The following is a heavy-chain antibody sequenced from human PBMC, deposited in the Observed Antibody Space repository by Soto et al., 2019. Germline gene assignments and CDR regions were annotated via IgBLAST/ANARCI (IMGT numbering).Heavy chain of an antibody. CDR3: AGQLSPRDFDY. Sequence: SETLSLTCTVSGGSINSNSYYWGWIRQPPGKGLEWIGSIYYSGSTYYNPSLKSRVTISVDTSKNHFSLKLSSVTAADTAIYFCAGQLSPRDFDYWGQGTLVTVSS. D-gene: IGHD3-10*01. J-gene: IGHJ4*02. CDR2: IYYSGST. CDR1: GGSINSNSYY. V-gene: IGHV4-39*01.